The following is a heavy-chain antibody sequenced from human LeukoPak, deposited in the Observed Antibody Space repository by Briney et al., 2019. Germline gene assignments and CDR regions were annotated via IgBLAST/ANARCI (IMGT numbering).Heavy chain of an antibody. D-gene: IGHD3-10*01. V-gene: IGHV3-23*01. CDR2: ISGSGGST. CDR1: GFTFSSYS. CDR3: ACGHIWFGDYPGGY. Sequence: QSGGSLRLSCAASGFTFSSYSMNWVRQAPGKGLEWVSAISGSGGSTYYADSVKGRFTISRDNSKNTLYLQMNSLRAEDTAVYYCACGHIWFGDYPGGYWGQGTLVTVSS. J-gene: IGHJ4*02.